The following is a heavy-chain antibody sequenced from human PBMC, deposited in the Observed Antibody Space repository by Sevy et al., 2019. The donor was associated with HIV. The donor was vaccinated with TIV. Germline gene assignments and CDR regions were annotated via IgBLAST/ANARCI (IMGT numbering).Heavy chain of an antibody. J-gene: IGHJ4*02. CDR2: LFFGCGEI. Sequence: GGSLRLSCAASGFTFSKYSMSWVRQPPGKGLEWVSTLFFGCGEINYADSVKGRFTISRDNPKSSVYLQMNNLRPEDTAVYYCAREGCTKPHDYWGQGTLVTVSS. CDR1: GFTFSKYS. V-gene: IGHV3-23*01. D-gene: IGHD2-8*01. CDR3: AREGCTKPHDY.